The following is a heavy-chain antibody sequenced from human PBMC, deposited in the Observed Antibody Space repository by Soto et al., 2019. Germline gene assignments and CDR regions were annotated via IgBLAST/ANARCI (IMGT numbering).Heavy chain of an antibody. J-gene: IGHJ4*02. D-gene: IGHD2-2*01. CDR1: GFTVSSNY. CDR3: ARWSPRYCISTSCYLSAGPFDY. CDR2: IYSGGST. V-gene: IGHV3-53*01. Sequence: GGSLRLSCAASGFTVSSNYMSWVRQAPGKGLEWVSVIYSGGSTYYADSVKGRFTISRDNSKNTLYPQMNSLRAEDTAVYYCARWSPRYCISTSCYLSAGPFDYWGQGTLVTVSS.